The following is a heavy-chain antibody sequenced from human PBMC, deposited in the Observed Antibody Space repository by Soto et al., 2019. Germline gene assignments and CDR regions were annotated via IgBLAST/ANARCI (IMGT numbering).Heavy chain of an antibody. CDR2: ISSSSSTI. CDR1: GFIFSTYS. V-gene: IGHV3-48*01. Sequence: GGSLRLSCAASGFIFSTYSMNWVRQAPGKGLEWVSYISSSSSTIFYTDSVKGRFTVSRDNAKNSLYLQMNSLRAEDTAVHYCARPTYYYDSSGPPAYWGQGTLVTVSS. CDR3: ARPTYYYDSSGPPAY. J-gene: IGHJ4*02. D-gene: IGHD3-22*01.